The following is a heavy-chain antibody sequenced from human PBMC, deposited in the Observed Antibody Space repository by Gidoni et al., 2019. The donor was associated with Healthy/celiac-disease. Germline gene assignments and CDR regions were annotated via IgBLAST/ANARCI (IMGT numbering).Heavy chain of an antibody. CDR1: GFTFSSYA. J-gene: IGHJ6*02. D-gene: IGHD3-3*01. V-gene: IGHV3-30-3*01. CDR2: ISYDGSNK. Sequence: QVQLVESGGGVVQPGRSLRLSCAASGFTFSSYAMHWVRQAPGKGLEWVAVISYDGSNKYYADSVKGRFTISRDNSKNTLYLQMNSLRAEDTAVYYCASFYDFWSGYYVDDYYYYGMDVWGQGTTVTVSS. CDR3: ASFYDFWSGYYVDDYYYYGMDV.